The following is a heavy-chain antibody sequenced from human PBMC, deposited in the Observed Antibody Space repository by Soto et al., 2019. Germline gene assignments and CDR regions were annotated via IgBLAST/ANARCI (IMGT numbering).Heavy chain of an antibody. V-gene: IGHV4-39*01. J-gene: IGHJ4*02. Sequence: PSETLSLTCTVSGGSISSSGCYWGWIRQPPGKGLEWIGNIYYSGSTNYNPSLKSRVTISVDTSKNQFSLKVSSVTAADTAVYYCARRSYYGSGSIFDYWGQGTLVTVSS. CDR1: GGSISSSGCY. CDR3: ARRSYYGSGSIFDY. D-gene: IGHD3-10*01. CDR2: IYYSGST.